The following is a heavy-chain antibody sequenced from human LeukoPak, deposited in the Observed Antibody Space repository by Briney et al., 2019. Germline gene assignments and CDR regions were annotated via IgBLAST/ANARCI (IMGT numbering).Heavy chain of an antibody. CDR3: VRTNWGTTGVDY. Sequence: PSETLSLTCTVSGGSISNDYWNWIRQPPGKGLEWIGYIYHSGSTNYNPSLKSRVTISIDTSKKQFSLNLKSVTAADTAVYYCVRTNWGTTGVDYWGQGTLVTVSS. V-gene: IGHV4-59*01. CDR1: GGSISNDY. J-gene: IGHJ4*02. CDR2: IYHSGST. D-gene: IGHD7-27*01.